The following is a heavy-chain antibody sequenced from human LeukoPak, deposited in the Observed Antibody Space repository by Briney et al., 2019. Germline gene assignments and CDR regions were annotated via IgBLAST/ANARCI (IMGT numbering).Heavy chain of an antibody. V-gene: IGHV4-39*01. J-gene: IGHJ4*02. CDR3: ARHSYDFWSGYDYNYFDY. CDR1: GGSISSSSYY. CDR2: FYYSGSP. Sequence: PSETLSLTCTVSGGSISSSSYYWGWIRQPPGKGLEWIGSFYYSGSPYYNPSLKSRLTISVDTSKNQFSLKLSSVTAADTSVYYCARHSYDFWSGYDYNYFDYWGQGTLVTVSS. D-gene: IGHD3-3*01.